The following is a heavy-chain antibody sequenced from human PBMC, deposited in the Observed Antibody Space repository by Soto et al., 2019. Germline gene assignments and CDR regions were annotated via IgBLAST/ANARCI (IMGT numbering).Heavy chain of an antibody. D-gene: IGHD4-4*01. CDR1: GYTFTRYY. CDR2: INPNGGGT. J-gene: IGHJ4*02. CDR3: ARVRDGYSFSYFDF. Sequence: ASVKVSCKVSGYTFTRYYIHWIRQAPGQGLEWMGIINPNGGGTRYAQKFQGTVTMTRDTSTNTVYMELNSLRTEGTAMYFCARVRDGYSFSYFDFWGQGTLVTVSS. V-gene: IGHV1-46*03.